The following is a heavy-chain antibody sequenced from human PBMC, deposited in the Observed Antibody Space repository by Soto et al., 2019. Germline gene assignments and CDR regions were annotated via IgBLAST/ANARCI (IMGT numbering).Heavy chain of an antibody. CDR1: GYTFPSYG. CDR2: ISAYNGNT. Sequence: ASVKVSCKASGYTFPSYGISWVRQAPGQGLEWMGWISAYNGNTNYAQKLQGRVTMTTDTSTSTAYMELRSLRSDDTAVYYCANTVDTATGPPDNWFDPWGQGTLVTVSS. CDR3: ANTVDTATGPPDNWFDP. J-gene: IGHJ5*02. D-gene: IGHD5-18*01. V-gene: IGHV1-18*04.